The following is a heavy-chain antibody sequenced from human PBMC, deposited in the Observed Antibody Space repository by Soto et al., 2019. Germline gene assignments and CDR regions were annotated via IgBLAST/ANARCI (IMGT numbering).Heavy chain of an antibody. CDR1: GYTFTNYG. CDR2: ISGYNGNT. Sequence: ASVKVSCKASGYTFTNYGFSWVPQAPGQGLEWMGWISGYNGNTKYSQKFQGRVTITRDTSASTAYMELSSLRSEDTAVYYCARDPSYYGMDVWGQGTTVTVSS. CDR3: ARDPSYYGMDV. J-gene: IGHJ6*02. V-gene: IGHV1-18*01.